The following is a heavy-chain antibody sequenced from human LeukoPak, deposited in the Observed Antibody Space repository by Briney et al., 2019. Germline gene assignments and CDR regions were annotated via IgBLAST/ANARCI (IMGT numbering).Heavy chain of an antibody. Sequence: PGGSLRLSCAASGFTVSSNYMSWVRQAPGKGLEWVSVIYSGGSTYYADSVKGRFTISRDNSKNTLYLQMNSLRAEDTAVYYCARADGSYSSSSYYFDYWGQGTLVTVSS. CDR2: IYSGGST. CDR3: ARADGSYSSSSYYFDY. J-gene: IGHJ4*02. CDR1: GFTVSSNY. D-gene: IGHD6-6*01. V-gene: IGHV3-53*01.